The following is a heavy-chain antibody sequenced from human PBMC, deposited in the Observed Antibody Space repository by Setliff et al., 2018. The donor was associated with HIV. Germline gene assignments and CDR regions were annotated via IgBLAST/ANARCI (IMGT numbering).Heavy chain of an antibody. V-gene: IGHV3-33*01. CDR1: GFTFSDYN. CDR3: ATLARFAPDY. J-gene: IGHJ4*02. CDR2: IWIDGNRK. Sequence: GGSLRLSCAMSGFTFSDYNIYWVRQSPAKGLEWVALIWIDGNRKEYADSVKGRFTISRDNSKNTVYLQMSTLRAEDTAIYSCATLARFAPDYWSQGTQVTVS.